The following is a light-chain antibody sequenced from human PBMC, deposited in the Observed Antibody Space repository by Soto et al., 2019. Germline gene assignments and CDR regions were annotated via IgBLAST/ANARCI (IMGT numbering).Light chain of an antibody. CDR1: SSNIGNNY. Sequence: QSVLTQPPSVSAAPGQKVTISCSGSSSNIGNNYVSWYQQLPGTAPKLLIYANNDRPSGVPDRFSGSKSGASASLAITGLQADDEADYYCQSYDSNLSGWVFGGGTKVTVL. CDR2: ANN. J-gene: IGLJ3*02. V-gene: IGLV1-40*01. CDR3: QSYDSNLSGWV.